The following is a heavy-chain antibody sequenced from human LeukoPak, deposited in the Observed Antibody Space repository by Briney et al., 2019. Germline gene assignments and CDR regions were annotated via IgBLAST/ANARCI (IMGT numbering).Heavy chain of an antibody. CDR1: GFTFSSYA. CDR2: ISDSGGST. V-gene: IGHV3-23*01. D-gene: IGHD3-3*01. J-gene: IGHJ6*03. CDR3: AKNVRSDLHTIFGGYYYMDV. Sequence: PGGSLRPSCAASGFTFSSYAMSWVRQAPGKGLEWVSAISDSGGSTYYADSVKGRFTISRDNSKNTLYLQMNSLRAEDTAVFYCAKNVRSDLHTIFGGYYYMDVWGTGGTVTVSS.